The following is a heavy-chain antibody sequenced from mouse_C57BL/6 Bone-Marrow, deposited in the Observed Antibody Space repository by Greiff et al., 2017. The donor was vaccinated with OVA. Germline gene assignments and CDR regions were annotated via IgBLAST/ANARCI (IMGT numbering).Heavy chain of an antibody. CDR1: GYTFTSYW. J-gene: IGHJ2*01. Sequence: VQLQQSGAELVKPGASVKMSCKASGYTFTSYWITWVKQRPGQGLEWIGDIYPGSGSTNYNEKFKSKATLTVDTASSTAYMQLSSLTSEDSAVYYCASDGYYYFDYWGQGTTLTVSS. D-gene: IGHD2-3*01. CDR2: IYPGSGST. CDR3: ASDGYYYFDY. V-gene: IGHV1-55*01.